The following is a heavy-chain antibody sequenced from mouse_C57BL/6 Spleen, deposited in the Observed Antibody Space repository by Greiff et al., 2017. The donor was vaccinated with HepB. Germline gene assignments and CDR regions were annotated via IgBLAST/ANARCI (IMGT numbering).Heavy chain of an antibody. J-gene: IGHJ2*01. CDR3: ARSVYYGSRNYYFDY. CDR1: GYTFTSYW. CDR2: INPSNGGT. V-gene: IGHV1-53*01. Sequence: QVQLKQSGTELVKPGASVKLSCKASGYTFTSYWMHWVKQRPGQGLEWIGNINPSNGGTNYNEKFKSKATLTVDKSSSTAYMQLSSLTSEDSAVYYCARSVYYGSRNYYFDYWGQGTTLTVSS. D-gene: IGHD1-1*01.